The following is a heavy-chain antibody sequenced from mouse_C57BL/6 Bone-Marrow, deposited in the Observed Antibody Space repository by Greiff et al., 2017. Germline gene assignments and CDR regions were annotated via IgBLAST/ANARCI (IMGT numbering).Heavy chain of an antibody. CDR1: GFTFSSYA. Sequence: EVHLVESGEGLVKPGGSLKLSCAASGFTFSSYAMSWVRQTPEKRLEWVAYISSGGDYIYYADTVKGRFTISRDNARNTLYLQMSSLKSEDTAMYYCTRDPYGGYAMDYWGQGTSVTVSS. D-gene: IGHD1-1*01. J-gene: IGHJ4*01. V-gene: IGHV5-9-1*02. CDR2: ISSGGDYI. CDR3: TRDPYGGYAMDY.